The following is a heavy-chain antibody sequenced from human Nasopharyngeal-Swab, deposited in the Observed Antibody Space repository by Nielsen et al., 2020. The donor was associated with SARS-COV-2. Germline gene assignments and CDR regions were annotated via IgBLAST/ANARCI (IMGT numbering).Heavy chain of an antibody. CDR3: ERERGEEEREKGRGEEGRDV. CDR2: MYYSGST. V-gene: IGHV4-61*01. D-gene: IGHD3-10*01. CDR1: GGSVSSGSYY. J-gene: IGHJ6*02. Sequence: SETLSLTCTVSGGSVSSGSYYWSWIRQPPGKGLEWIGYMYYSGSTNYNPSPKSRVTISVDTSKNQFSLKLSSVTAADTAVYDGERERGEEEREKGRGEEGRDVWGQGTTVTVFS.